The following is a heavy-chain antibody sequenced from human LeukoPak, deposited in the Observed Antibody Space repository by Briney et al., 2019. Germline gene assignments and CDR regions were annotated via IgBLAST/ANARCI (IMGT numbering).Heavy chain of an antibody. Sequence: PSETLSLTCTVSGGSISSYYWSWIRQPPGKGLEWIGYIYYSGSTNYNPSLKSRVTISVDTSKNQFSLKLSSVTAADTAVYYCARVSSERAFDYWGQGTLVTVSS. CDR1: GGSISSYY. V-gene: IGHV4-59*01. CDR2: IYYSGST. D-gene: IGHD6-25*01. CDR3: ARVSSERAFDY. J-gene: IGHJ4*02.